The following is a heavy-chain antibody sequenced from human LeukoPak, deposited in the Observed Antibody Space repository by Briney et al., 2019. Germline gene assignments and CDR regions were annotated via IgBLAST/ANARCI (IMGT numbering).Heavy chain of an antibody. D-gene: IGHD5-24*01. J-gene: IGHJ6*02. CDR1: GGSISSYY. V-gene: IGHV4-59*01. CDR2: IYYSGST. Sequence: SETLSLTCTVSGGSISSYYWSWIRQPPGKGLEWIGYIYYSGSTNYYPSLKSRVTISVDTSKNQFSLKLSSVTAADTAVYYCARTMSNYYYYGMDVWGQGTTVTVSS. CDR3: ARTMSNYYYYGMDV.